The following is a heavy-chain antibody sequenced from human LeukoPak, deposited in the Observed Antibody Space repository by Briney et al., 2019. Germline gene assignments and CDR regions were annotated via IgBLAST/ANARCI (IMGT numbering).Heavy chain of an antibody. CDR2: ISSSSSYI. Sequence: GGSLRLSCAASGFTFSSYSMNWVRQAPGKGLEWVSSISSSSSYIYYADSVKGRFTISRDDAKSSLFLQMNSLRAEDTAVYYCAKDIVAAGLFFDYWGQGILATVSS. J-gene: IGHJ4*02. CDR3: AKDIVAAGLFFDY. V-gene: IGHV3-21*04. CDR1: GFTFSSYS. D-gene: IGHD6-13*01.